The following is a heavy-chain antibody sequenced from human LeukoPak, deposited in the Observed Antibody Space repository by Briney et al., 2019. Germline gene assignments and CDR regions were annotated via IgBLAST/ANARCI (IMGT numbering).Heavy chain of an antibody. D-gene: IGHD6-13*01. Sequence: PGGSLRLSCAVSGFTVSDNYMSWVRQPAGKGLEWIGRIYSTGSTNYNPSLKSRATMSVDTSKNQFSLKLSSVTAADTAVYYCAREVKSSAGPASRREFDCWGQGTLVTVSS. CDR2: IYSTGST. CDR3: AREVKSSAGPASRREFDC. CDR1: GFTVSDNY. V-gene: IGHV4-4*07. J-gene: IGHJ4*02.